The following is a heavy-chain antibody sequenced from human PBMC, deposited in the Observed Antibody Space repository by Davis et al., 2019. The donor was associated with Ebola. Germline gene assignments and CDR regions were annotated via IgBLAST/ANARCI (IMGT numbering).Heavy chain of an antibody. CDR3: AKDPLANDGASGCIDY. V-gene: IGHV3-30*18. CDR2: ISYDGRNC. J-gene: IGHJ4*02. CDR1: GFTFSSYG. D-gene: IGHD2-15*01. Sequence: SLKISCSASGFTFSSYGMYRVCQAPGKGLEWVAAISYDGRNCYYGDSMQGRFAISRDNSENTLYMQMSSLRTEDTALYYCAKDPLANDGASGCIDYWGQGTLVTVSS.